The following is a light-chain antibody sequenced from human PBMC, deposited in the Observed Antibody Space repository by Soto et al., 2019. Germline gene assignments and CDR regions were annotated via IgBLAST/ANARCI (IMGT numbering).Light chain of an antibody. CDR2: EVS. J-gene: IGLJ1*01. V-gene: IGLV2-8*01. CDR3: RSYAGSNTLYV. Sequence: QYALTQLPSASGSPGQSVTISCTGTSSDVGGYNYVSWYQQHPGKAPKLMIYEVSKRPSGVPDRFSGSKSGNTASLTVSGLQAEDEADYYCRSYAGSNTLYVFGTGTKLTVL. CDR1: SSDVGGYNY.